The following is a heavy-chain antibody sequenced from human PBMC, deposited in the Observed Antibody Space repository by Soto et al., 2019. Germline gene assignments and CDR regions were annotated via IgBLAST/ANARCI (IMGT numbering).Heavy chain of an antibody. Sequence: QLQLQESGSGLVKPSQTLSLTCAVSGGYISSGGYSWNWIRQPPGKGLEWIGYSYHSGSTYYNPSLKSRVTSSVDRSKNQFSLKLSSVTAAGTAVYYWARDPGRWGQGTLVTVSS. CDR2: SYHSGST. V-gene: IGHV4-30-2*01. CDR3: ARDPGR. J-gene: IGHJ4*02. CDR1: GGYISSGGYS.